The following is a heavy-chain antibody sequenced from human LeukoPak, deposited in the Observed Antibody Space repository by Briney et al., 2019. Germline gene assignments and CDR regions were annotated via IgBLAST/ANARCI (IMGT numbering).Heavy chain of an antibody. Sequence: QSGGSLRLSCAASGFTFSSYAMSWVRQAPGKGLEWVSAISGSGGSTYYADSVKGRFTISRDNSKNTLYLQMNSLRAEDTAVYYYAKAGITGTTWLLVSPYYFDYWGQGTLVTVSS. J-gene: IGHJ4*02. D-gene: IGHD1-7*01. V-gene: IGHV3-23*01. CDR2: ISGSGGST. CDR1: GFTFSSYA. CDR3: AKAGITGTTWLLVSPYYFDY.